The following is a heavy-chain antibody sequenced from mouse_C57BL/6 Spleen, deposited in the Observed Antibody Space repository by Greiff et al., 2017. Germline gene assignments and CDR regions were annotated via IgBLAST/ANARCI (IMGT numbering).Heavy chain of an antibody. Sequence: VQLQQSGAELVRPGASVKLSCKASGYTFTDYYINWVKQRPGQGLEWIARIYPGSGNTYYNEKFKGKATLTAEKSSSTAYMQLSSLTSEDSAVYFCARFYYDYAMDYWGQGTSVTVSS. CDR2: IYPGSGNT. V-gene: IGHV1-76*01. CDR1: GYTFTDYY. D-gene: IGHD2-1*01. J-gene: IGHJ4*01. CDR3: ARFYYDYAMDY.